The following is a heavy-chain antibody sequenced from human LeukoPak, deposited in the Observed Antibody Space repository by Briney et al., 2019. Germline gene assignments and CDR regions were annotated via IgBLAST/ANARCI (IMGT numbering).Heavy chain of an antibody. CDR3: ASRDYYDSSGYFPAR. J-gene: IGHJ4*02. Sequence: GGSLRLSCAASGFTFSSYGMHWVRQAPGKGLEWVAFIRYDGSNKYYADSVKGRFTISRDNSKNTLYLQMNSLRAEDTAVYYCASRDYYDSSGYFPARWGQGTLVTVSA. V-gene: IGHV3-30*02. CDR1: GFTFSSYG. D-gene: IGHD3-22*01. CDR2: IRYDGSNK.